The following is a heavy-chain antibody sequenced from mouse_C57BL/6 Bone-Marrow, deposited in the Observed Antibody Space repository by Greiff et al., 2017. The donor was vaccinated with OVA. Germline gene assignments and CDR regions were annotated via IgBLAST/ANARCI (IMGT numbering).Heavy chain of an antibody. Sequence: EVKLMESGEGLVKPGGSLKLSCAASGFTFSSYAMSWVRQTPEKRLEWVAYISSGGDYIYYADTVKGRFTISRDNARNTLYLQMSSLKSEDTAMYYCTKYPYWYFDVWGTGTTVTVSS. CDR2: ISSGGDYI. J-gene: IGHJ1*03. V-gene: IGHV5-9-1*02. D-gene: IGHD5-1-1*01. CDR3: TKYPYWYFDV. CDR1: GFTFSSYA.